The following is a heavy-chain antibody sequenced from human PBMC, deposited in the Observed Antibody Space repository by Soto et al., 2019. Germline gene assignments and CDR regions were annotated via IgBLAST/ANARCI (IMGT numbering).Heavy chain of an antibody. CDR2: INAGNGNT. Sequence: GASVKVSCKASGYTFTSYTMHWVRQAPGQRLEWMGWINAGNGNTKYSQKFQGRVTITRDTSASTAYMGLSSLRSEDTAVYYCARGGRFLEWLLYPFDYWGQGTLVTVSS. D-gene: IGHD3-3*01. J-gene: IGHJ4*02. CDR3: ARGGRFLEWLLYPFDY. CDR1: GYTFTSYT. V-gene: IGHV1-3*01.